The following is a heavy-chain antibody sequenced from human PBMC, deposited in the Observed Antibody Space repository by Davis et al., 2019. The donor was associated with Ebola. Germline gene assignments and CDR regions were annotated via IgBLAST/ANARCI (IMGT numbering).Heavy chain of an antibody. J-gene: IGHJ3*02. CDR2: ITPFNGNT. Sequence: AASVKVSCKASGYTFTYRYLHWVRQAPGQALEWMGWITPFNGNTNYAQKFQGRVTMTRNTSISTAYMELSSLRSEDTAVYYCASSVAGTGGAFDIWGQGTMVTVSS. V-gene: IGHV1-45*02. CDR1: GYTFTYRY. D-gene: IGHD6-19*01. CDR3: ASSVAGTGGAFDI.